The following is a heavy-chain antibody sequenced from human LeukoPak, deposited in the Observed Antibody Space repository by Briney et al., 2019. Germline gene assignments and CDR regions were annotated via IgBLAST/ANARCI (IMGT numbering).Heavy chain of an antibody. D-gene: IGHD6-6*01. CDR3: ARRYSSSSYWFDP. CDR1: GYTFTGYY. CDR2: INPNRGGT. J-gene: IGHJ5*02. V-gene: IGHV1-2*02. Sequence: ASVKVACTASGYTFTGYYMHWVRHAPRQGLEWIGWINPNRGGTNYAQKFQGRVTMTRDTSISTAYMELSRLRSDDTAVYYCARRYSSSSYWFDPWGQGTLVTVSS.